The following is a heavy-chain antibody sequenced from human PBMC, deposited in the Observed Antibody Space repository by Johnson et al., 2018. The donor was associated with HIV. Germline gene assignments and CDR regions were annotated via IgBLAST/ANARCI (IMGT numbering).Heavy chain of an antibody. CDR2: ISYDGSTK. D-gene: IGHD6-19*01. CDR3: AKVRSGWSTGAFDI. V-gene: IGHV3-30*18. J-gene: IGHJ3*02. CDR1: GFNFNNYG. Sequence: QMQLVESGGGVVQPGRSLRLSCAASGFNFNNYGMHWVRQAPGKGLEWVAVISYDGSTKYFADSVKGRFTISRDKSKNTLYLQMNSLRAEDTAVYYCAKVRSGWSTGAFDIWGQGTMVTVSS.